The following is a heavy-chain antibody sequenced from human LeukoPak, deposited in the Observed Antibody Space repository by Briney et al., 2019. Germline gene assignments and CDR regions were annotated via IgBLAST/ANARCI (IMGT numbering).Heavy chain of an antibody. CDR3: AAERRGNYRLDY. V-gene: IGHV1-2*02. J-gene: IGHJ4*02. Sequence: ASVKVSCKASGYTFTNYWIHWVRQAPGQGLEWMGCMNATSADTNYIENFQGKVTMTRDTSISTAYMELGGLRFDDTAVYYCAAERRGNYRLDYWGQGALVTVSS. CDR1: GYTFTNYW. D-gene: IGHD1-7*01. CDR2: MNATSADT.